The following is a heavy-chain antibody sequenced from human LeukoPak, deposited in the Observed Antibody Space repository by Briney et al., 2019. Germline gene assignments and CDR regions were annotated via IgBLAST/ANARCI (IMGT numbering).Heavy chain of an antibody. V-gene: IGHV4-59*01. CDR3: ARDKRHSYGRYFAH. Sequence: SETLSLTCSVSGDSISTYHWNWVRERPGKGLEWIGYMQSSGNSNYNPSLKGRAFMSVDTSKNQFVLNLMSVTAADTAVYYCARDKRHSYGRYFAHWGQGMLVSVSS. CDR1: GDSISTYH. J-gene: IGHJ4*02. CDR2: MQSSGNS. D-gene: IGHD5-18*01.